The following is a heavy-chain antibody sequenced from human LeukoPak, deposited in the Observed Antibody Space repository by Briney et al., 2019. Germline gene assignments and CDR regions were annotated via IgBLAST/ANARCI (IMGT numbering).Heavy chain of an antibody. V-gene: IGHV1-2*06. CDR3: ARGHYYYYYGMDV. CDR1: GYTFTGYY. CDR2: INPNSGGT. Sequence: ASVKVSCKASGYTFTGYYMHWVRQAPGQGLEWMGRINPNSGGTNYAQKFQGRVTMTRDTSTSTVYMELSSLRSEDTAAYYCARGHYYYYYGMDVWGQGTTVTVSS. J-gene: IGHJ6*02.